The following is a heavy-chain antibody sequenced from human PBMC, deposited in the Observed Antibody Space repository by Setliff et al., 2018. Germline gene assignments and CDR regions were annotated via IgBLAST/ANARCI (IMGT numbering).Heavy chain of an antibody. J-gene: IGHJ4*02. CDR3: ATLSKDLNY. CDR2: IWHDGTNK. CDR1: GLTLINNG. D-gene: IGHD3-3*01. V-gene: IGHV3-33*01. Sequence: PGGSLRLSCAASGLTLINNGFHWVRQAPGKGLEWVAIIWHDGTNKYYADPVKGRFDISRDSSKNTVYLQMNSLTAEDTAMYYCATLSKDLNYWGQGTLVTVSS.